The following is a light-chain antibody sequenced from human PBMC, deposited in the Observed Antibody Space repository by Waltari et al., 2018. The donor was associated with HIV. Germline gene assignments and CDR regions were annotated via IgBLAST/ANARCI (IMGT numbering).Light chain of an antibody. CDR1: TSNIGSND. Sequence: SVLTQPPSASGTPGQRVTISCSGSTSNIGSNDVFWYQHLPWAAPKLLIHRNNQRPSGCPDRFSGSTSGTSASLAIRGLRSEDEADYYCVAWDDSLRGVLFGGGTKVAVL. J-gene: IGLJ2*01. CDR3: VAWDDSLRGVL. V-gene: IGLV1-47*01. CDR2: RNN.